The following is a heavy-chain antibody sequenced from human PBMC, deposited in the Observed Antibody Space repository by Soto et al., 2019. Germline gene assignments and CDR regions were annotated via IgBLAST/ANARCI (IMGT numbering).Heavy chain of an antibody. CDR3: ARGPSCGCFAS. CDR2: INPANGDT. D-gene: IGHD5-12*01. CDR1: GYTFTTVF. V-gene: IGHV1-3*01. Sequence: ASVKVSCKTSGYTFTTVFLHWMRQAPGQRLEWMGWINPANGDTMYSQKFLGRVSNTRDTSATTAYMELTSLTSEDTAVYYCARGPSCGCFASWGQRTLDTVSS. J-gene: IGHJ4*02.